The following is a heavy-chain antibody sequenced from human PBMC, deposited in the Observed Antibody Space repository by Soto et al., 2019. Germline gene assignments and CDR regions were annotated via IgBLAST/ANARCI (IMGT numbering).Heavy chain of an antibody. CDR2: IYYSGST. D-gene: IGHD6-19*01. V-gene: IGHV4-39*01. CDR3: ARIREQWLVNPAFDY. J-gene: IGHJ4*02. CDR1: GGSISSSSYY. Sequence: SETLSLTCTVSGGSISSSSYYWGWIRQPPGKGLEWIGSIYYSGSTYYNPSLKSRVTISVDTSKNQFSLKLSSVTAADTAVYYCARIREQWLVNPAFDYWGQGTLVTVSS.